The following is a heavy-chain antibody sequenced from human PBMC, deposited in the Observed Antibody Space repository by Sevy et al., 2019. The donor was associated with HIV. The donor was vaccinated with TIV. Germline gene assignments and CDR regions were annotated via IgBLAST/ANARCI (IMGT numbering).Heavy chain of an antibody. D-gene: IGHD1-26*01. V-gene: IGHV3-23*01. Sequence: GGSLRLSCVASGFAFSSYAMSWVRQAPGKGLEWVSAISGSGGSSYYADSVKGRFTISRDNSKNMLYLQMNSLRAEDTAVYYCAKSPPGGSTSPSFDCWGQGTLVTVSS. J-gene: IGHJ4*02. CDR3: AKSPPGGSTSPSFDC. CDR2: ISGSGGSS. CDR1: GFAFSSYA.